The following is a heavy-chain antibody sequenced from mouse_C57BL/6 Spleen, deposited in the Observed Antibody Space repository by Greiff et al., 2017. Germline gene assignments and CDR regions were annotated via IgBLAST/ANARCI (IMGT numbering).Heavy chain of an antibody. D-gene: IGHD2-4*01. J-gene: IGHJ2*01. CDR3: ARSYDYDY. CDR1: GFTFSDYG. V-gene: IGHV5-17*01. CDR2: ISSGSSTI. Sequence: EVKLMESGGGLVKPGGSLKLSCAASGFTFSDYGMHWVRHAPEKGLEWVAYISSGSSTIYYADTVKGRFTISRDNAKNTLFLQMTSLRSEDTAMYYCARSYDYDYWGQGTTLTVSS.